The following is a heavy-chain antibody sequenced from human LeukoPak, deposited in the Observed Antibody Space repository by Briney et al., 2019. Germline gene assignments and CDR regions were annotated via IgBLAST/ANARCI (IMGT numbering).Heavy chain of an antibody. V-gene: IGHV3-7*03. CDR2: IKHDGSEK. J-gene: IGHJ4*02. CDR3: ARHPSGSFDY. Sequence: ETLSLTCTVSGGSISSGGYYWSWVRQAPGKGLEWVANIKHDGSEKYYVDSVKGRFTISRDYAKNSLYLQMNSLRAEDAAVYYCARHPSGSFDYWGRGTLVTVSS. D-gene: IGHD3-3*01. CDR1: GGSISSGGYY.